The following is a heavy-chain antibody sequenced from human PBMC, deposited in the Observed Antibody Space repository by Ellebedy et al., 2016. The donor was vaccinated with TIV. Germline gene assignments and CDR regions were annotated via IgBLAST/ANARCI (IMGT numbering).Heavy chain of an antibody. CDR2: ITDTGATT. CDR3: AKDVRSTFYYFDY. Sequence: GESLKISCAASGFTFSDYAMGWVRQAPGKGLEWVSDITDTGATTIYADSVRDRFTISRDNSRNTLYLQMTSLRVDDTALYYCAKDVRSTFYYFDYWGQGILVTVSS. D-gene: IGHD3-3*02. CDR1: GFTFSDYA. J-gene: IGHJ4*02. V-gene: IGHV3-23*01.